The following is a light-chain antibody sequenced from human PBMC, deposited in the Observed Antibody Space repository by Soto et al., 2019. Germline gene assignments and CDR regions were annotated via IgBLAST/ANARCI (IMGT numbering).Light chain of an antibody. CDR2: XXX. V-gene: IGLV2-8*01. Sequence: QSALTQPPSASGSPGQSVTISCTGTSSDVGGYDYVSWYQQQXGXXXXXXXXXXXIRPSGVSDRFSGSKSGNTASLTVSGLQAEDEADYYCSSYAGSSNVFGTGTKVTVL. CDR3: SSYAGSSNV. CDR1: SSDVGGYDY. J-gene: IGLJ1*01.